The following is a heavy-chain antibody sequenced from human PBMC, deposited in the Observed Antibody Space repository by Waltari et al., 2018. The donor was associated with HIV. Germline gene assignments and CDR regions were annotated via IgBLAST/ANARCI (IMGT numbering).Heavy chain of an antibody. J-gene: IGHJ6*02. CDR1: GLTVRSNA. V-gene: IGHV3-30*02. Sequence: QVQLVESGGGVVQPGGSLRLSCAASGLTVRSNAMDWVRQAPGGGLEWVAFVQTDGSVENYADSVKGRLTISKDNSRNTLYLQMNTLRVEDTAVYYCARGIHYGMDVWGQGTTVTVSS. D-gene: IGHD3-10*01. CDR2: VQTDGSVE. CDR3: ARGIHYGMDV.